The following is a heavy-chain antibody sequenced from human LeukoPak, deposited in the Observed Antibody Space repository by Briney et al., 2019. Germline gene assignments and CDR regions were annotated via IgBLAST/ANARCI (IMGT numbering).Heavy chain of an antibody. V-gene: IGHV3-23*01. J-gene: IGHJ5*02. D-gene: IGHD2-15*01. CDR2: TDGTT. CDR3: VACSGASCYGDRFDP. Sequence: PGGSLRLSCAASGFTFASYAMTWVRQAPGKGLEWVSSTDGTTYYADSVRGRFTISRDNSKHTLFLQMNSLRAEDTALYYCVACSGASCYGDRFDPWGQGTLVTVSS. CDR1: GFTFASYA.